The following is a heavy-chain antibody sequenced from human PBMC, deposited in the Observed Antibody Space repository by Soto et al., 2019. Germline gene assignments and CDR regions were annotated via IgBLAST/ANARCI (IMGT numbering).Heavy chain of an antibody. CDR1: GFTCSSYD. D-gene: IGHD2-8*02. V-gene: IGHV3-23*01. Sequence: LRLSCAASGFTCSSYDMSWVRQAPGKGLEWVSTILVGGSTHYPDSVKGRFTISRDNSKNTVFLQMNSLTAGDTAVYYCAKATATGGGAFDICGQGTMVTVSS. CDR3: AKATATGGGAFDI. CDR2: ILVGGST. J-gene: IGHJ3*02.